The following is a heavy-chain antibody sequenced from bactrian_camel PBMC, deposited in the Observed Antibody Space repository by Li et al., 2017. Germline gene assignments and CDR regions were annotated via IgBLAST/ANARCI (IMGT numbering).Heavy chain of an antibody. D-gene: IGHD5*01. V-gene: IGHV3S1*01. CDR1: GFTFSNYE. Sequence: QVQLVESGGDLVQPGGSLRLSCAASGFTFSNYEMKWFRQAPGKGLEWVSGITTGGGSTYHADSVKGRFTISRDNAKNTLYLQLNSLKTEDTAMYYCAKDSSPKLGWGPDPWGDWGQGTQVTVS. J-gene: IGHJ4*01. CDR2: ITTGGGST. CDR3: AKDSSPKLGWGPDPWGD.